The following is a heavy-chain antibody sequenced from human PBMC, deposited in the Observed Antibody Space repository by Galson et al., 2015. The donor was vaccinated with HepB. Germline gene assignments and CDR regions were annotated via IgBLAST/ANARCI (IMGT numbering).Heavy chain of an antibody. D-gene: IGHD3-16*01. V-gene: IGHV3-53*01. CDR3: ARDAGGSANTLYYFDL. CDR1: GFTVRNYY. CDR2: IYSGGAI. Sequence: SLRLSCAASGFTVRNYYMSWVRQAPGKGLEWVSVIYSGGAIYYADSVKGRFAISRDDSKNTLYLHMNSLGAEDTAIYYCARDAGGSANTLYYFDLWGQGTLVTVSS. J-gene: IGHJ4*02.